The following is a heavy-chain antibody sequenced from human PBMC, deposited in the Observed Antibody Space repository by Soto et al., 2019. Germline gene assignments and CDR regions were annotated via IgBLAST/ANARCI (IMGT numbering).Heavy chain of an antibody. CDR2: ISGSGTNT. D-gene: IGHD2-2*01. CDR3: AQGSRDTTSCCGED. V-gene: IGHV3-23*01. J-gene: IGHJ4*02. CDR1: GFTFSNYA. Sequence: EVQLLESGGGLVQPGGSLRVSCAASGFTFSNYAMSWVRQAPGKGLEWVSVISGSGTNTYYADSVKGRFTISRDTSKNTVYLQMNSLIAEDTALSFCAQGSRDTTSCCGEDWAQGNLVTVCS.